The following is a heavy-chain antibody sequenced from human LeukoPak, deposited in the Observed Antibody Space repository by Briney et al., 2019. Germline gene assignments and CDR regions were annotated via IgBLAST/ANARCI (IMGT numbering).Heavy chain of an antibody. V-gene: IGHV3-30*04. J-gene: IGHJ4*02. CDR2: TSYTGNNQ. CDR3: VRGRCIAAPGGPFDY. Sequence: GGSLRLSCAASGFTFSSYAMHWFRQAPGKGLEWVAVTSYTGNNQYYADSVKGRFTISRDNSKNTLYLQMNSLRAEDTAVYYTVRGRCIAAPGGPFDYWGQGTLVTVSS. CDR1: GFTFSSYA. D-gene: IGHD6-13*01.